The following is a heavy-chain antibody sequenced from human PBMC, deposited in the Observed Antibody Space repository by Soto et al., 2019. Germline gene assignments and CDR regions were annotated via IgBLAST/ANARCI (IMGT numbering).Heavy chain of an antibody. Sequence: QIQLVQSGTEVRKPGASAKVSCKTSGYTFTNNDVCWVRQTPGQGLEWMGWISPYSGKTNYAQKFKGRVTMTTDTSTSTVYMELTSLTSDDTAVYYCAREGLLLLPDYWGQRTLVTVSS. CDR2: ISPYSGKT. J-gene: IGHJ4*02. V-gene: IGHV1-18*01. D-gene: IGHD3-22*01. CDR3: AREGLLLLPDY. CDR1: GYTFTNND.